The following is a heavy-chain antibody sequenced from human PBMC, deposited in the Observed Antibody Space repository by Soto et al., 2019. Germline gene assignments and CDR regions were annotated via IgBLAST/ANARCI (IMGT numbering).Heavy chain of an antibody. CDR2: TYRDSTT. CDR3: ARDVCSSTSCFE. V-gene: IGHV3-66*01. CDR1: GFSVSDNY. D-gene: IGHD2-2*01. J-gene: IGHJ4*02. Sequence: GGSMRLSCAASGFSVSDNYMNWVRQAPGMGLEWVSITYRDSTTDYADSVKGRFTISRDNAKNSLYLQMNSLRAEDTAVYYCARDVCSSTSCFEWGQGSLVTVSS.